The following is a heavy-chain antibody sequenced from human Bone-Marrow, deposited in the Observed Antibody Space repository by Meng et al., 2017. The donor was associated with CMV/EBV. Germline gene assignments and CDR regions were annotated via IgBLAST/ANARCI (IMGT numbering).Heavy chain of an antibody. CDR1: GYTFTRYG. J-gene: IGHJ4*02. D-gene: IGHD4-23*01. CDR3: ARDLAGGNPADY. Sequence: ASVKVSCKASGYTFTRYGISWMRQAPGQGPEWMGWIGTYTSDTSYAQKFQGRITLTTDTSTTTAYMELRSLTSDDTAIYYCARDLAGGNPADYWGQGTLVTVPQ. V-gene: IGHV1-18*01. CDR2: IGTYTSDT.